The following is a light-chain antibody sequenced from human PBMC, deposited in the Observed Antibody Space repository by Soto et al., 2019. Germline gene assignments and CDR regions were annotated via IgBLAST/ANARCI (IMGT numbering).Light chain of an antibody. CDR2: GAS. V-gene: IGKV3-15*01. CDR3: QQYGRSPTT. CDR1: QSVNIN. Sequence: EIVMTQSPATLSVSPGERATLSCRASQSVNINLAWYQQKPGQAPRLLIFGASSRANGIPARFSGSGSGTDFTLTISRLEPEDFAVYYCQQYGRSPTTFGQGTKVDIK. J-gene: IGKJ1*01.